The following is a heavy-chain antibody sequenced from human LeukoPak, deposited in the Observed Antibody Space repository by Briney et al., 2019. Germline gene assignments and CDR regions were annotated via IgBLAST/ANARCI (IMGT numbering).Heavy chain of an antibody. D-gene: IGHD3-10*01. CDR2: INPSGGST. V-gene: IGHV1-46*01. Sequence: GASVKVSCKASGYTFTSYYMHWVRQAPGQGLEWMGIINPSGGSTSYAQKFQGRVTTTRDMSTSTVYMELSSLRSEDTAVYYCARDGSLGVTIYYYYYYMDVWGKGTTVTVSS. J-gene: IGHJ6*03. CDR1: GYTFTSYY. CDR3: ARDGSLGVTIYYYYYYMDV.